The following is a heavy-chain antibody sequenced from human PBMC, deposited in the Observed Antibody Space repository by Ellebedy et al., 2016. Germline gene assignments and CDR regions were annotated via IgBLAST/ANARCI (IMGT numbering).Heavy chain of an antibody. CDR1: GYTFSSYW. J-gene: IGHJ3*02. V-gene: IGHV5-51*01. Sequence: GESLKISXRGSGYTFSSYWIVWVRPMPGQGLEWVGIIYPGDSDTRYSPSFQGQVTISADKSNSTAYLQGRSLKASDTAMYYYARRQLAPRSPWFGAFDIWGQGTMVTVSS. D-gene: IGHD3-10*01. CDR3: ARRQLAPRSPWFGAFDI. CDR2: IYPGDSDT.